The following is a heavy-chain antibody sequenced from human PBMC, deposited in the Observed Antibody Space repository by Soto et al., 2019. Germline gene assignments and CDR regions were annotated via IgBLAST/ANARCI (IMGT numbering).Heavy chain of an antibody. Sequence: SETLSLTCTGSGGSVSRYYWSWIRQPPGKGLEWIGYIYYSGNTNYNPSLKSRVTISVDTSKNQFSLKLSSVTAADTAVYYCARQDNWSDPWGQGTQVT. CDR1: GGSVSRYY. CDR3: ARQDNWSDP. J-gene: IGHJ5*02. CDR2: IYYSGNT. V-gene: IGHV4-59*08.